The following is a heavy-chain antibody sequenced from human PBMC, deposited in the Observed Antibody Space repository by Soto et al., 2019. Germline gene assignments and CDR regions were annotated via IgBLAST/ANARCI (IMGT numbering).Heavy chain of an antibody. CDR2: VSYDGSDK. CDR1: GFTFSSYG. V-gene: IGHV3-30*18. J-gene: IGHJ4*02. Sequence: GGSLRLSCAASGFTFSSYGVHWVRQAPGKGLEWVASVSYDGSDKHYADSVKGRFTISRDNSRNTLDLQMNSLRAEDTAVYYCAKDTYYYDRSGYYTYDHWGQGTQVTVSS. D-gene: IGHD3-22*01. CDR3: AKDTYYYDRSGYYTYDH.